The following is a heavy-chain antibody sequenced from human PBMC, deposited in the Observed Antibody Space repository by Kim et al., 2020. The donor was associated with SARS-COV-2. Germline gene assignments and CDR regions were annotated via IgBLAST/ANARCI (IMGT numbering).Heavy chain of an antibody. CDR3: AKAGDEDESAFDI. CDR1: GFTFDDYA. V-gene: IGHV3-9*01. D-gene: IGHD3-10*01. Sequence: GGSLRLSCAASGFTFDDYAMHWVRQAPGKGLEWVSGISWNSGSIGYADSVKGRFTISRDNAKNSLYLQMNSLRAEDTALYYCAKAGDEDESAFDIWGQGTMVTVSS. J-gene: IGHJ3*02. CDR2: ISWNSGSI.